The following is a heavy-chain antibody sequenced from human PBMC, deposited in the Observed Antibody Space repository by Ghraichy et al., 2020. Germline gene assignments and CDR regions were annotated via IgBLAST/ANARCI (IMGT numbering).Heavy chain of an antibody. D-gene: IGHD5-18*01. J-gene: IGHJ4*02. CDR3: ARDGRGYGYRRFDY. Sequence: SETLSLTCAVYGGSFSGYYWSWIRQPPGKGLEWIGEINHSGSTNYNPSLKSRVTISVDTSKNQFSLKLSSVTAADTAVYYCARDGRGYGYRRFDYWGQGTLVTVSS. V-gene: IGHV4-34*01. CDR1: GGSFSGYY. CDR2: INHSGST.